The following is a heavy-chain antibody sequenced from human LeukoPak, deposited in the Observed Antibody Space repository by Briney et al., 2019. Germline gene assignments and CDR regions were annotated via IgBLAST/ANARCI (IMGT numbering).Heavy chain of an antibody. J-gene: IGHJ3*02. CDR2: ITPIFGTA. Sequence: SVKVSCKASGGTFSSYAISWVRQAPGQGLEWMGGITPIFGTANYAQKFQGRVTITADESTSTAYMELSSLRSEDTAVYYCARGRTEYYDFWSGYPIDAFDIWGQGTMVTVSS. CDR1: GGTFSSYA. V-gene: IGHV1-69*13. CDR3: ARGRTEYYDFWSGYPIDAFDI. D-gene: IGHD3-3*01.